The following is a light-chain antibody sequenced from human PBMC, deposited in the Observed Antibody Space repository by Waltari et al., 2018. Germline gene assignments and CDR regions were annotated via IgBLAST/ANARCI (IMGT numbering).Light chain of an antibody. Sequence: DIQMTQSPPSVSASVGARVTITCQASQDISNYLNWFQQKPGKAPQLLIYDASNLETGVPSRFSGSGSGTDFTCTISSLQPEDIATYYCQQYDNLPITFGQGTRLEIK. CDR1: QDISNY. CDR3: QQYDNLPIT. J-gene: IGKJ5*01. CDR2: DAS. V-gene: IGKV1-33*01.